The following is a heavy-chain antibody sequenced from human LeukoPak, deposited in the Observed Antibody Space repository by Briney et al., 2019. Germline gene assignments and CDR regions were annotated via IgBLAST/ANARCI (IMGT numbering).Heavy chain of an antibody. CDR3: TRMTTGHDY. Sequence: PSETLSLTCAVPGVSFNDYYWSWVRQTPGKGLEWIGEINHSGYTNDSPSLKSRVTLSIDTSRNQFSLNLRSVTVADTGIYYCTRMTTGHDYWGQGTLVTVSS. D-gene: IGHD4-17*01. CDR1: GVSFNDYY. J-gene: IGHJ4*02. CDR2: INHSGYT. V-gene: IGHV4-34*01.